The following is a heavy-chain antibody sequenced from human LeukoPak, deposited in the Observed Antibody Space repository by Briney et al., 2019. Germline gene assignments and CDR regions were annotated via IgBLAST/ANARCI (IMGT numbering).Heavy chain of an antibody. J-gene: IGHJ5*02. CDR1: GFTFDDYG. Sequence: GSLRLSCAASGFTFDDYGMSWVRQAPGKGLEWVSGINWNGGSTGYADSVKGRFTISRDNAKNSLYLQMNSLRAEDTALYYCARDRYCSSTSCENNWFDPWGQGTLVTVSS. CDR3: ARDRYCSSTSCENNWFDP. V-gene: IGHV3-20*04. CDR2: INWNGGST. D-gene: IGHD2-2*01.